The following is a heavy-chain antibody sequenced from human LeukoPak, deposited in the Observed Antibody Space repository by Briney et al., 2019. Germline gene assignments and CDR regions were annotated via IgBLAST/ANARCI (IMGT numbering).Heavy chain of an antibody. CDR2: IDSVGTS. CDR1: GGSINKYF. Sequence: PSETLSLTCIVSGGSINKYFWSWIRQPAGKGLEWIGRIDSVGTSNYNPSLRGRVTMSVDTSKSHFSLEVTSMTAADTAMYYCARVCGSATNYRLCGFDVWGQGTVVTVSS. D-gene: IGHD3-10*01. V-gene: IGHV4-4*07. J-gene: IGHJ3*01. CDR3: ARVCGSATNYRLCGFDV.